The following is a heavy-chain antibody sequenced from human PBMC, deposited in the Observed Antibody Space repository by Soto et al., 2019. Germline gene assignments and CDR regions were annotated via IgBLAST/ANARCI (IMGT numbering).Heavy chain of an antibody. Sequence: SETLSLTCAVSGYSISSGYYWGWIRQPPGKGLEWIGSIYHSGSTYYNPSLKSRVTISVDTSKNQFSLKLSSVTAADTAVYYCAREKGYISGPKNFDYWGQGTLVTSPQ. CDR1: GYSISSGYY. D-gene: IGHD5-12*01. J-gene: IGHJ4*02. CDR3: AREKGYISGPKNFDY. V-gene: IGHV4-38-2*02. CDR2: IYHSGST.